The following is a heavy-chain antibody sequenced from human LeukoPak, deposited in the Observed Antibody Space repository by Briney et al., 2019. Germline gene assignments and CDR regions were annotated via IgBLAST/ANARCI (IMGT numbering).Heavy chain of an antibody. CDR3: ARPGEGFDY. CDR2: IWYDGSNK. V-gene: IGHV3-33*01. Sequence: GRSLILSCAASGFTFSSYGMHWVRQAPGKGLEWVAVIWYDGSNKYYADSVKGRFTISRDNSKNTLYLQMNSLRAEDTAVYYCARPGEGFDYWGQGTLVTVSS. J-gene: IGHJ4*02. CDR1: GFTFSSYG.